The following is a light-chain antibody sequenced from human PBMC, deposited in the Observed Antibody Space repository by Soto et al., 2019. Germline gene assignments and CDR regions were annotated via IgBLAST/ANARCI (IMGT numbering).Light chain of an antibody. V-gene: IGKV1-39*01. CDR2: AAS. Sequence: DIQMTQSPSSLSASVGDRVTITCRASQSIRSYLNWDQQKPGKAPKLLIYAASSLQSGVPSRFSGSGSGTDFTLTIRSLQPEDFATYYCQHRYSTPYTFGQGTKLES. CDR1: QSIRSY. CDR3: QHRYSTPYT. J-gene: IGKJ2*01.